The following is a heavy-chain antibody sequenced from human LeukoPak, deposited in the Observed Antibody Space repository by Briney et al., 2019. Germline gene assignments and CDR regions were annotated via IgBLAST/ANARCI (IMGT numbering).Heavy chain of an antibody. CDR3: ARGLGIVVVPAAAPWDYMDV. V-gene: IGHV3-11*04. CDR1: GFTFSDYY. D-gene: IGHD2-2*01. CDR2: ISSSGSTI. Sequence: GGSLRLSCAASGFTFSDYYMSWIRQAPGKGLEWVSYISSSGSTIYYADSVKGRFTISRDNAKNSLYLQMNSLRAEDTAVYYCARGLGIVVVPAAAPWDYMDVWGKGTTVTVSS. J-gene: IGHJ6*03.